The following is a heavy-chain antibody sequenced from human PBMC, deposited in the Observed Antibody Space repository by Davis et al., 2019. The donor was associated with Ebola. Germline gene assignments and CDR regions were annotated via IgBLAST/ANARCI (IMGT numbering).Heavy chain of an antibody. CDR3: AREMATTNDAFDI. CDR2: ISSTSSTI. CDR1: GFTFSSYS. V-gene: IGHV3-48*04. J-gene: IGHJ3*02. D-gene: IGHD5-24*01. Sequence: GESLKISCAASGFTFSSYSMSWVRQAPGKGLEWVSSISSTSSTISYPDSVKGRFTISRDNAKNTLYLQKNSLRVEDTAVYYCAREMATTNDAFDIWGQGTMVSVSS.